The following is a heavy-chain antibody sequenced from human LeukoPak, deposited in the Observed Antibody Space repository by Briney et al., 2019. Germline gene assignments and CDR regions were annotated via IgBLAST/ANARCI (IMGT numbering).Heavy chain of an antibody. V-gene: IGHV1-2*02. CDR2: INPNSGGT. J-gene: IGHJ6*02. Sequence: ASVKVSCKASGYTFTGYYMHWVRQAPGQGLEWMGWINPNSGGTNYAQKFQGRATMTRDTSISTAYMELSRLRSDDTAVYYCGTTVTTDYYYYGMDVWGQGTTVTVSS. CDR1: GYTFTGYY. CDR3: GTTVTTDYYYYGMDV. D-gene: IGHD4-17*01.